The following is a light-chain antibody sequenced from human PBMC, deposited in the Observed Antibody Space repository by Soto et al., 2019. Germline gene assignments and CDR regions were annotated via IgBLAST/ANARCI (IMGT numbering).Light chain of an antibody. V-gene: IGLV2-14*03. CDR3: SSYTLSTTGV. CDR1: SNDVGGYNY. CDR2: DVS. J-gene: IGLJ1*01. Sequence: QSVLTQPASVSGSPGQSITISCTGTSNDVGGYNYVSWYQQHPDKAPKLIIYDVSNRPSGVSNRLSGSKSGNTASLTISGLLAEDEADYYCSSYTLSTTGVFGSGTKVTVL.